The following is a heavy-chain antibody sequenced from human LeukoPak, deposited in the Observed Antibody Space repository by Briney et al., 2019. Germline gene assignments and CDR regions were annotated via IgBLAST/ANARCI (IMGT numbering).Heavy chain of an antibody. D-gene: IGHD6-6*01. V-gene: IGHV4-39*01. CDR1: GASISSSSNY. Sequence: SATLSLTCTVSGASISSSSNYWGWIRQPPGKGLEWIGSIYYSGTTYYNPSLKSRVTISVDTSKNQFSLKLSSVTAADTAVYYCARHWLIPARTSYYMDVWGKGTTVTVSS. CDR3: ARHWLIPARTSYYMDV. J-gene: IGHJ6*03. CDR2: IYYSGTT.